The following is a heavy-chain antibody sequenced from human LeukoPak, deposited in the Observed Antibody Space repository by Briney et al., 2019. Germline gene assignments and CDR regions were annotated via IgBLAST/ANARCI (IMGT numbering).Heavy chain of an antibody. CDR1: GFTFSSYA. CDR2: ISSNGGST. V-gene: IGHV3-64*04. J-gene: IGHJ4*02. CDR3: ARDLKVEDNSGYYAFDY. Sequence: GGSLRLSCSASGFTFSSYAMHWVRRAPGKGLEYVSAISSNGGSTYYTDSVKGRFTISRDNAKNILYLQINSLRAEDTAVYYCARDLKVEDNSGYYAFDYWGQGTLVTVSS. D-gene: IGHD3-22*01.